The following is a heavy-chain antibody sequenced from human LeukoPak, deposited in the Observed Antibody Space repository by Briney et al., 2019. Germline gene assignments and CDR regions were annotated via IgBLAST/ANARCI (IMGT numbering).Heavy chain of an antibody. CDR1: GYTFTSYY. Sequence: ASVKVSCKASGYTFTSYYMHWVRQAPGQGLEWMGIINPSGGSTSYAQKFHGRVTMTRDTPTSTVYMELSSLRSEDTAVYCCARPGAVVVQDGMDVWGQGTTVTVSS. CDR2: INPSGGST. J-gene: IGHJ6*02. D-gene: IGHD2-2*01. V-gene: IGHV1-46*01. CDR3: ARPGAVVVQDGMDV.